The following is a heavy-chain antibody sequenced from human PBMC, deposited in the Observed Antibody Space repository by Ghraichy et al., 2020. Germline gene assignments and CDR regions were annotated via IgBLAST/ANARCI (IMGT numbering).Heavy chain of an antibody. V-gene: IGHV4-39*01. CDR3: ASIAAAD. D-gene: IGHD6-13*01. Sequence: ESLNISCTVSGGSISSSSYYWGWIRQPPGKGLEWIGSIYYSGSTYYNPSLKSRVTISVDTSKNQFSLKLSSVTAADTAVYYCASIAAADWGQGTLVTVSS. CDR2: IYYSGST. J-gene: IGHJ4*02. CDR1: GGSISSSSYY.